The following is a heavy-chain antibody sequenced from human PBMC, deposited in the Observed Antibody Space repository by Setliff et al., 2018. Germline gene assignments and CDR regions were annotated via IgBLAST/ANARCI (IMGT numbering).Heavy chain of an antibody. J-gene: IGHJ6*03. D-gene: IGHD3-10*01. CDR3: ARASRFGTIVYRGDYYMDV. Sequence: ASVKVSCKASGYTFTNYAMSWMRQAPGQGLEWMGWINTNTGNPSYAQGFTGRFVFSLDTSVSTAYLQISSLKADDTAVYYRARASRFGTIVYRGDYYMDVWGKGTAVTVSS. V-gene: IGHV7-4-1*02. CDR2: INTNTGNP. CDR1: GYTFTNYA.